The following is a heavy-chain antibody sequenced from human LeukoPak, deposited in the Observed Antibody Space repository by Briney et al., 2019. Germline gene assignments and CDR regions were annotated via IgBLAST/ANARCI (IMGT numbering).Heavy chain of an antibody. J-gene: IGHJ4*02. CDR1: GYTFTSYY. CDR3: ARDRVTVTTRRHFDY. Sequence: ASVKVSCKASGYTFTSYYMHWVRQAPGQGLEWMGIINPSGGSTGYAQKFQGRVTMTRDTSTSTVYMELSSLRSEDTAVYYCARDRVTVTTRRHFDYWGQGTLVTVSS. V-gene: IGHV1-46*01. D-gene: IGHD4-17*01. CDR2: INPSGGST.